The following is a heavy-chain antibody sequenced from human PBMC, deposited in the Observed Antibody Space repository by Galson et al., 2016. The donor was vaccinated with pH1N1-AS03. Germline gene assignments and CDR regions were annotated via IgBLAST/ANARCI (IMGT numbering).Heavy chain of an antibody. CDR2: IDWDDDK. CDR3: ARGGIEVPEHFAFPI. D-gene: IGHD6-19*01. CDR1: GFSLSTNEMR. V-gene: IGHV2-70*04. J-gene: IGHJ3*02. Sequence: PALVKPTQTLTLTCTFSGFSLSTNEMRVSWIRQPPGKALEWLARIDWDDDKFYSSSLKTRLTISKDTSKNQVVLTMTNMDPVDTATYYCARGGIEVPEHFAFPIWGQGTTVSVSS.